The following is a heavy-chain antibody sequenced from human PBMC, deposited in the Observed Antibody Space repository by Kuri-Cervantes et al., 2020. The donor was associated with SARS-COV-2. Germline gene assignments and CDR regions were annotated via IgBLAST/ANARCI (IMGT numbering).Heavy chain of an antibody. CDR2: FDPEDGET. D-gene: IGHD6-6*01. J-gene: IGHJ4*02. V-gene: IGHV1-24*01. Sequence: ASVKVSCKVSGYTLTELSMHWVRQAPGKGLEWMGGFDPEDGETIYAQKFQGRVTITADESTSTAYMELSSLRSEDTAVYYCARTSSSSGLVYWGQGTLVTVSS. CDR1: GYTLTELS. CDR3: ARTSSSSGLVY.